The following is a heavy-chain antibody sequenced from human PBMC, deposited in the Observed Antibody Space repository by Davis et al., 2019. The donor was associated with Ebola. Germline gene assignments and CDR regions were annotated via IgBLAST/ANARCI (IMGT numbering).Heavy chain of an antibody. J-gene: IGHJ5*02. CDR2: ISCSGSTI. CDR1: GFTFSDYY. V-gene: IGHV3-11*01. CDR3: ARLVAAAPAFGS. D-gene: IGHD6-13*01. Sequence: PGGSLRLSCAASGFTFSDYYMSWIRQAPGKGLEWVAYISCSGSTIYYPDSVKGRFTISRDNAKNSLYLQMNSLRAEDTAVYYCARLVAAAPAFGSWGQGTLVTVSS.